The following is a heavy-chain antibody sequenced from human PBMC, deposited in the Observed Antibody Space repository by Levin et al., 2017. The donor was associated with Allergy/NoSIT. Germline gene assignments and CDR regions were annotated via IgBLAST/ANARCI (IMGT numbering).Heavy chain of an antibody. V-gene: IGHV4-59*01. CDR3: ARLRAYKGPPYMDV. D-gene: IGHD1-14*01. CDR1: GGSISNYY. J-gene: IGHJ6*03. CDR2: IYYSGST. Sequence: PSETLSLTCTVSGGSISNYYWSWIRQPPNKGLEWIGYIYYSGSTNYNPSLKSRVTISVDTSKNQVSLKLSSVTAADTAVFSCARLRAYKGPPYMDVWGKGTTVTVSS.